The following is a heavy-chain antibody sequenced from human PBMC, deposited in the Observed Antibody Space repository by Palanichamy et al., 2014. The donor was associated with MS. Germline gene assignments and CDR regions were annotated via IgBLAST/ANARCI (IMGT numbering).Heavy chain of an antibody. J-gene: IGHJ4*02. V-gene: IGHV1-69*11. CDR1: GDTFITYA. D-gene: IGHD3-22*01. CDR2: ISPLLGTT. CDR3: ARDYNDRSGYFH. Sequence: QVQLVQSGAEVKKPGSSVKVSCKDSGDTFITYAFSWVRQAPGQGLEWMGRISPLLGTTRYAQRFQGRVTITADESSSTVFMDLSSLRSDDTAVYFCARDYNDRSGYFHWGQGTLVTVSS.